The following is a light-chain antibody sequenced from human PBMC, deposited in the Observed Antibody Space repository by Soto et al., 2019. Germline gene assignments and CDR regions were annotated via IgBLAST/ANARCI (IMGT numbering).Light chain of an antibody. J-gene: IGLJ3*02. CDR3: SSYSSTSTWV. Sequence: QSALPQPASVSGSPGQSITISCTGTSSDVGAYNYISWYQQHPGKAPKLIIYDVSSRPSGVSNRFSGSKSGNTASLTISGLQGEDEADYYCSSYSSTSTWVFGGGTKLTVL. CDR2: DVS. V-gene: IGLV2-14*01. CDR1: SSDVGAYNY.